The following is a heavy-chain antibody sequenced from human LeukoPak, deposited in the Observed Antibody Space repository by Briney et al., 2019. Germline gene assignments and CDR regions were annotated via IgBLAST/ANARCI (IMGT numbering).Heavy chain of an antibody. Sequence: GASVKVSCKASGYTFTGYYMHWVRQAPGQGLEWMGWINPNSGGTNYAQKFQGRVTMTRDTSISTAYMELSRLRSDDTAVYYCARDLHIAVAGTTYYFDYWGQGTLVTVSS. CDR1: GYTFTGYY. D-gene: IGHD6-19*01. V-gene: IGHV1-2*02. CDR3: ARDLHIAVAGTTYYFDY. J-gene: IGHJ4*02. CDR2: INPNSGGT.